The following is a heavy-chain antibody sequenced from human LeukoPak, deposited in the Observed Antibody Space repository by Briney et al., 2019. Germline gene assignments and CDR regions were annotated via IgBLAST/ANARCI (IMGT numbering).Heavy chain of an antibody. CDR1: GYTFTGYY. D-gene: IGHD3-22*01. CDR3: ARDLSSYYYDSSGYPGGLDY. V-gene: IGHV1-2*02. Sequence: ASVKVSCKAAGYTFTGYYMHWVRQAPGQGLELMGWINLNRGGTDYAQKFQGRVTMTRDTSISTAYMELSRLRSDDTAVYYCARDLSSYYYDSSGYPGGLDYWGQGTLVTVSS. CDR2: INLNRGGT. J-gene: IGHJ4*02.